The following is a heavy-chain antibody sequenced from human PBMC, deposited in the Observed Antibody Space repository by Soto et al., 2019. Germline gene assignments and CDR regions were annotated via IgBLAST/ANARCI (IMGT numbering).Heavy chain of an antibody. D-gene: IGHD2-2*01. CDR3: AKADVVVPAGFDY. J-gene: IGHJ4*02. CDR1: GFTFDDYA. Sequence: EIQLVESGGGLVQPGRSLRLSCAASGFTFDDYAMHWVRQAPGKGLEWVSGISWNSGSIGYADSVKGRFTISRDNAKNSLYLQMNSLRAEDTALYYCAKADVVVPAGFDYWGQGTLVTVSS. V-gene: IGHV3-9*01. CDR2: ISWNSGSI.